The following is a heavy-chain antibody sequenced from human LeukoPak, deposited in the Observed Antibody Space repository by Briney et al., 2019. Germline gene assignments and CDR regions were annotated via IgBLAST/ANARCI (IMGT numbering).Heavy chain of an antibody. CDR1: GFTFSSYW. CDR3: ARRCSGSYLSGNWFDP. J-gene: IGHJ5*02. D-gene: IGHD3-10*02. CDR2: IKQDGSEK. Sequence: GGSLRLSCAASGFTFSSYWMSWVRQAPGKGLEWVANIKQDGSEKYYVDSVKGRFTISRDNAKNSLYLQMNSLRAEDTAMYYCARRCSGSYLSGNWFDPWGQGTLVTVSS. V-gene: IGHV3-7*03.